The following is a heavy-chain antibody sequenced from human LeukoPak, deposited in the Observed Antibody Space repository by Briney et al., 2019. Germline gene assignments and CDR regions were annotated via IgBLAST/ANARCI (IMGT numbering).Heavy chain of an antibody. J-gene: IGHJ5*02. Sequence: SQTLSLTCAISGDSVSSNSAAWNWIRQSPSIGLEWLGRTYYRSKWYNDYAVSVKSRITINPDTSKNQFSLQLNSVTPEDTAVYYCASTGYSYGYAEQDQNWFDPWGQGTLVTVSS. CDR1: GDSVSSNSAA. V-gene: IGHV6-1*01. D-gene: IGHD5-18*01. CDR2: TYYRSKWYN. CDR3: ASTGYSYGYAEQDQNWFDP.